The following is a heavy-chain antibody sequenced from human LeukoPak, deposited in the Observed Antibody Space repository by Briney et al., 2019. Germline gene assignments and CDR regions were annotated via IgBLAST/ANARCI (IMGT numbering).Heavy chain of an antibody. CDR2: ISYDGSNK. J-gene: IGHJ6*03. Sequence: GGSLRLSCGASGFTFSSYAMHWVRQAPGKGLEWVAVISYDGSNKYYADSVKGRFTISRDNFKNTLYLQMNSLRAEDTAVYYCARGEFNHGHYYGSGSYYYYYMDVWGKGTTVTVSS. D-gene: IGHD3-10*01. CDR3: ARGEFNHGHYYGSGSYYYYYMDV. V-gene: IGHV3-30-3*01. CDR1: GFTFSSYA.